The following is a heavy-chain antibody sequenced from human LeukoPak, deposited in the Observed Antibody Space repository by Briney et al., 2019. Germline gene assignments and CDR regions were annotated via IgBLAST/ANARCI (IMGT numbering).Heavy chain of an antibody. CDR3: AKDPDSSSWYEIPKYFQH. CDR2: ISSSSSTI. Sequence: PGGSLRLSCAASGFTFSSYSMNWVRQAPGKGLEWVSYISSSSSTIYYADSVKGRFTISRDNAKNSLYLQMNSLRAEDTAVYYCAKDPDSSSWYEIPKYFQHWSQGTLVTVSS. D-gene: IGHD6-13*01. J-gene: IGHJ1*01. V-gene: IGHV3-48*01. CDR1: GFTFSSYS.